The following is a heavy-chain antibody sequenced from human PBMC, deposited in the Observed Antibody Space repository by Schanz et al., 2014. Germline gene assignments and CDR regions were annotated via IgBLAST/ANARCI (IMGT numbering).Heavy chain of an antibody. V-gene: IGHV3-48*02. CDR1: GFTFNNYA. CDR2: ISRDGTTS. Sequence: EVQLVESGGGLVQPGGSLRLSCAASGFTFNNYAMNWIRQAPGKGLEWLSYISRDGTTSYYADSVKGRFTISRDNAKNSLYLQMNSLRDEDTAVYYGARGGATRFDYWGQGTLVTVSS. D-gene: IGHD1-26*01. CDR3: ARGGATRFDY. J-gene: IGHJ4*02.